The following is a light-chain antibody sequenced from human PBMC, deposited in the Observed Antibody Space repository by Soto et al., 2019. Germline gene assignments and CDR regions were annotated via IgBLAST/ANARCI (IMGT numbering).Light chain of an antibody. J-gene: IGLJ2*01. Sequence: QSVLTQPASVSGSPGQSITISCTGTSSDVGGYNYVSWYQQHPGKAPKLMIYDVSNRPSGVSNRFSGSKSGNTASLTISGLQAEDGADYYCSSYTSSSPVVFGGGTNPTVL. V-gene: IGLV2-14*01. CDR3: SSYTSSSPVV. CDR2: DVS. CDR1: SSDVGGYNY.